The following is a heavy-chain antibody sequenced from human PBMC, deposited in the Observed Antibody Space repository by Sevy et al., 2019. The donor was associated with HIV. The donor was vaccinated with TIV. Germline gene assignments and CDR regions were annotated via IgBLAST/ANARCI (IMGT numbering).Heavy chain of an antibody. CDR2: IKSESDGGTV. CDR3: AKPLIVLDGMDV. CDR1: GLDFKEAW. D-gene: IGHD2-15*01. Sequence: GGSLRLSCVVSGLDFKEAWMTWVRQAPGKGLEWVGRIKSESDGGTVDYAAPVKGRFTISRDYSRNTLFLEMDSLKTEDAAVYYCAKPLIVLDGMDVWGQGTTVTVSS. V-gene: IGHV3-15*01. J-gene: IGHJ6*02.